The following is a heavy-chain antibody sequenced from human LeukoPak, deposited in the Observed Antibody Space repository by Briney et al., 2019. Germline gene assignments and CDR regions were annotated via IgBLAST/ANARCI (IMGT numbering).Heavy chain of an antibody. CDR1: GFTFDDYA. Sequence: GGSLRLSCAASGFTFDDYAMHWVRQAPGKGLEWVSLISGDGGSTYYADSVKGRFTISRDNSKNSLYLQMNSLRTEDTALYYCAKDINAGWGYSGYDHDYWRQGTLVTVSS. CDR3: AKDINAGWGYSGYDHDY. J-gene: IGHJ4*02. CDR2: ISGDGGST. D-gene: IGHD5-12*01. V-gene: IGHV3-43*02.